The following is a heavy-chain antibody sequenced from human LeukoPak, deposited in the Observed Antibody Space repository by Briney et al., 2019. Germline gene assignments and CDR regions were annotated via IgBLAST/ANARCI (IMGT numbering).Heavy chain of an antibody. D-gene: IGHD6-19*01. J-gene: IGHJ4*02. CDR1: GFTFSNYG. CDR3: ARDGGYSSGWFDY. V-gene: IGHV3-30*02. Sequence: GGSLRLSCAASGFTFSNYGMHWVRQAPGKGLEWVAFIRYDGSNKYYSDSVKGRFTISRDNAKNSLYLQMNSLRAEDTAVYYCARDGGYSSGWFDYWGQGTLVTVSS. CDR2: IRYDGSNK.